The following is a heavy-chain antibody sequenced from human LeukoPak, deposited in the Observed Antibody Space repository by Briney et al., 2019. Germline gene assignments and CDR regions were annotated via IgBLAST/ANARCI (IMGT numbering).Heavy chain of an antibody. J-gene: IGHJ6*03. CDR2: ISGSGGST. CDR1: GFTFSSYA. Sequence: SGGSLRLSCAAPGFTFSSYAMSWVRQAPGKGLEWVSAISGSGGSTYYADSVKGRFTISRDNSKNTLYLQMNSLRAEDTAVYYCAKSLPDLAARPLYYYYMDVWGKGTTVTVSS. CDR3: AKSLPDLAARPLYYYYMDV. V-gene: IGHV3-23*01. D-gene: IGHD6-6*01.